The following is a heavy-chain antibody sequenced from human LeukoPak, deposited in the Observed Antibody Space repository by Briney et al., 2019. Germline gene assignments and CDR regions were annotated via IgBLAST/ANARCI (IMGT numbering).Heavy chain of an antibody. CDR3: AHIWRLVHPGRLFSAPPPNKWFDP. Sequence: SGPTLVNPTQTLTLTCSFSGFSLGTSGVAVGWIRQPPGKALEWLALIYWNDDKRFSPSLKSRLTITKDTSKNQVVLTLANMDPVDTPISYCAHIWRLVHPGRLFSAPPPNKWFDPWGPGTLVTVSS. D-gene: IGHD1-1*01. J-gene: IGHJ5*02. CDR2: IYWNDDK. CDR1: GFSLGTSGVA. V-gene: IGHV2-5*01.